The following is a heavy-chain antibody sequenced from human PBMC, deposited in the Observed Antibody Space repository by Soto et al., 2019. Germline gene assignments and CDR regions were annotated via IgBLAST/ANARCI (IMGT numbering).Heavy chain of an antibody. Sequence: GGSLRLSCAASGFTFSSSVMHWVRQAPGKGLEWVSVISGSGDSTYYADSVKGRFTISRDNSKNTLYLQMNSLRAEDTAVYYCARRGPGTYFDYWGQGTLVTVSS. CDR2: ISGSGDST. CDR3: ARRGPGTYFDY. J-gene: IGHJ4*02. D-gene: IGHD6-13*01. CDR1: GFTFSSSV. V-gene: IGHV3-23*01.